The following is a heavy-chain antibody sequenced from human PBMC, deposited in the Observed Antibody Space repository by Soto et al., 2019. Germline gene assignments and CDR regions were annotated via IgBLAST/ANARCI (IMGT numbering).Heavy chain of an antibody. Sequence: EVQLVESGGGLVQPGGSPRLSCAASGFTFSSYSMNWVRQAPGKGLEWVSYISSSSSTIYYADSVKGRFTISRDNAKNSLYLQMNSLRAEDTAVYYCARDLNYGLFDYGGQGTLVTVSS. CDR3: ARDLNYGLFDY. V-gene: IGHV3-48*01. CDR1: GFTFSSYS. J-gene: IGHJ4*02. CDR2: ISSSSSTI. D-gene: IGHD4-17*01.